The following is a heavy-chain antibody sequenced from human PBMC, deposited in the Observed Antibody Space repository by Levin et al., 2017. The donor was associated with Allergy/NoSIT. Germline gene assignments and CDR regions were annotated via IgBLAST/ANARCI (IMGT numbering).Heavy chain of an antibody. Sequence: ESGPTLVKPPQTLTLTCTFSGFSLSTSGVGVGWIRQPPGKALEWLALIYCDDDNRYSPSLKSRLTITKDTSKNQVVLTMTNMDPVDTATYYCARAGFETGLPHYFDYWGQGTLVTVSS. CDR3: ARAGFETGLPHYFDY. D-gene: IGHD3-9*01. V-gene: IGHV2-5*02. J-gene: IGHJ4*02. CDR1: GFSLSTSGVG. CDR2: IYCDDDN.